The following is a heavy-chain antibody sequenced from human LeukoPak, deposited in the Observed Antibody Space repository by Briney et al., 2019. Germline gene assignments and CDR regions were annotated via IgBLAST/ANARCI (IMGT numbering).Heavy chain of an antibody. CDR3: AGRYSGSYHVDY. Sequence: PSETLSLTCAVYGGSFSGYYWSWIRQPPGKGLEWIGEINHSGSTYYNPSLKSRVTISVDTSKNQFSLKLSSVTAADTAVYYCAGRYSGSYHVDYWGQGTLVTVSS. J-gene: IGHJ4*02. V-gene: IGHV4-34*01. CDR1: GGSFSGYY. D-gene: IGHD1-26*01. CDR2: INHSGST.